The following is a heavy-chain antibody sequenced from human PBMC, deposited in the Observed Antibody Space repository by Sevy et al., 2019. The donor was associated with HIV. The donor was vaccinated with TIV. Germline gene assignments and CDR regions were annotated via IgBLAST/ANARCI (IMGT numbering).Heavy chain of an antibody. V-gene: IGHV3-23*01. CDR1: GFTFSNYV. Sequence: GGSLRLSCAASGFTFSNYVMSWVRQAPGKGLEWVSVISGSGVNTYYADSVKGRFTISRDNSKNTLYLQMNSLRAEDTAIYYCANDMTSIEEFDYWGQGTLVTVSS. J-gene: IGHJ4*02. CDR3: ANDMTSIEEFDY. CDR2: ISGSGVNT. D-gene: IGHD2-21*02.